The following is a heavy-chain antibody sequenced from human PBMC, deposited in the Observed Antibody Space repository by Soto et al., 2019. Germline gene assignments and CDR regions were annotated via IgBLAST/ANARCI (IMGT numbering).Heavy chain of an antibody. CDR1: GLTFSNYG. J-gene: IGHJ4*02. V-gene: IGHV3-23*01. CDR3: AKIDKFNPQSSGWANRFDY. Sequence: EVQLLESGGGLVQPGGSLRLSCAASGLTFSNYGMTWVRQAPGKGLEWVSGMSRDGGVTDYTDSVKGRFTISRDISKNTLYLQMNSLRAEDTAVYYCAKIDKFNPQSSGWANRFDYWGQGTLVTVSS. D-gene: IGHD6-19*01. CDR2: MSRDGGVT.